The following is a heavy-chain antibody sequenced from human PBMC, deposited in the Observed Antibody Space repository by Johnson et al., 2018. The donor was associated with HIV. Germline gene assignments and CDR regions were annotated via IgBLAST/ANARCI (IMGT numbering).Heavy chain of an antibody. CDR1: GFTLRIYD. CDR2: IKQDGSEK. J-gene: IGHJ3*02. CDR3: ASLPGGMNNALDI. Sequence: VQLVESGGGVVQPGGSLRLSCAASGFTLRIYDMHWVRQAPGKGLEWVANIKQDGSEKQYVDSVKGRFTISRDNSKNTLYLQMNSLRTEDTAVYYSASLPGGMNNALDIWGRGTMVIVST. D-gene: IGHD1-14*01. V-gene: IGHV3-7*01.